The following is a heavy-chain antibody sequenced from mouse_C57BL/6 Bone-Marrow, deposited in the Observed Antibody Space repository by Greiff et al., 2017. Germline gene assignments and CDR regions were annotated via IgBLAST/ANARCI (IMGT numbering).Heavy chain of an antibody. Sequence: VQLQQSGAELVRPGASVKLSCTASGFNIKDDYIHWVKQRPEQGLEWIGWIDPEIGDTEYASKFQGKATITSDTSSNTAYLQLSILTSKDTAVYYCSSFDGNYFDFWGQGTPLTVAS. CDR1: GFNIKDDY. CDR2: IDPEIGDT. CDR3: SSFDGNYFDF. V-gene: IGHV14-4*01. J-gene: IGHJ2*01. D-gene: IGHD2-3*01.